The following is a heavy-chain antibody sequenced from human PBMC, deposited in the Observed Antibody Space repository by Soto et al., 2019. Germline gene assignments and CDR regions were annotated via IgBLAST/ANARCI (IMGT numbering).Heavy chain of an antibody. J-gene: IGHJ5*02. CDR3: ARGYTSGYPSNWFDP. D-gene: IGHD3-3*01. Sequence: QVQLVESGGGVVQPGRSLRLSCAASGFTFSSYGMHWVRQAPGKGLEWVAVISYDGSKKYYADSVKGRSTISRDNSKNTLYLQMDSLRDEDTVYYCARGYTSGYPSNWFDPWGQGTLVTVSS. V-gene: IGHV3-30*03. CDR1: GFTFSSYG. CDR2: ISYDGSKK.